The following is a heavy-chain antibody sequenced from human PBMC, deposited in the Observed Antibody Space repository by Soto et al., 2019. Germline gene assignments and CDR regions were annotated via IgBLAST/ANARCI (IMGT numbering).Heavy chain of an antibody. Sequence: GGSLRLSCAASGFTFSSYSMNWVRQAPGKGLEWVSYISSSSSTIYYADSVKGRFTISRDNAKNSLYLQMNSLRDEDTAVYYCASGFWVDGARHYYYDSSGPAGYWGRGTLVTVSS. CDR3: ASGFWVDGARHYYYDSSGPAGY. D-gene: IGHD3-22*01. V-gene: IGHV3-48*02. CDR1: GFTFSSYS. J-gene: IGHJ4*02. CDR2: ISSSSSTI.